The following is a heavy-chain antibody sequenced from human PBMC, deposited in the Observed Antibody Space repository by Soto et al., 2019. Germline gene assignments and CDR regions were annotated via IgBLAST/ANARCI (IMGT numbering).Heavy chain of an antibody. CDR1: GFTFSSYG. V-gene: IGHV3-30*18. D-gene: IGHD1-26*01. Sequence: QVHLVESGGGVVQSGRSLRLSCTASGFTFSSYGMSWVRQAPGKGLEWMTIISYDGSLKYYADSVKGRFTVSRDNSKNTLYLQMNSLRADDTAVYYCAKEIKPVSSPWDFDYWGQGTLVTVSS. CDR3: AKEIKPVSSPWDFDY. CDR2: ISYDGSLK. J-gene: IGHJ4*02.